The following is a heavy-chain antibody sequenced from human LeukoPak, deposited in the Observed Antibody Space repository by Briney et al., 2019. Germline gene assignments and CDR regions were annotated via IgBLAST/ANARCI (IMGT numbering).Heavy chain of an antibody. D-gene: IGHD3-3*01. CDR3: ARQKGYDFWSGPYGMDV. Sequence: GESLKISCKGSGYSFTSYWIGWVRPMPGKGLEWMGIIYPGDSDTRYSPSFQGQVTISADKSISTAYLQWSSLKASDTAMYYCARQKGYDFWSGPYGMDVWGQGTTVTVSS. CDR2: IYPGDSDT. CDR1: GYSFTSYW. J-gene: IGHJ6*02. V-gene: IGHV5-51*01.